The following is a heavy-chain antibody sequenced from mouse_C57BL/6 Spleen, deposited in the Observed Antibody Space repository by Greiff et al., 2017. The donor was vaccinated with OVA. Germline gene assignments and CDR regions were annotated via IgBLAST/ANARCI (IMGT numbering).Heavy chain of an antibody. CDR1: GFTFSDYG. V-gene: IGHV5-17*01. D-gene: IGHD1-1*01. Sequence: EVQRVESGGGLVKPGGSLKLSCAASGFTFSDYGMHWVRQAPEKGLEWVAYISSGSSTIYYADTVKGRFTISRDNAKNTPFLQMTSLRSEDTAMYYCARADYGSSYDLLYWYFDVWGTGTTVTVSS. CDR3: ARADYGSSYDLLYWYFDV. CDR2: ISSGSSTI. J-gene: IGHJ1*03.